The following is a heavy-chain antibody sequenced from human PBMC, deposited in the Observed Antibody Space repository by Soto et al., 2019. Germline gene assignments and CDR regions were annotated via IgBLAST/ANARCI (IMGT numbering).Heavy chain of an antibody. D-gene: IGHD2-15*01. CDR1: SGSISSTIYS. CDR2: IFYSGST. V-gene: IGHV4-39*01. CDR3: ARHTPAISISDH. Sequence: PSETLSLTCTVSSGSISSTIYSWDWIRQPPGKGLEWIGSIFYSGSTYYNPSLKSRVTISVDTSKNQFSLTLTSVTAADTAVYYCARHTPAISISDHWGQGTLVTVSS. J-gene: IGHJ4*02.